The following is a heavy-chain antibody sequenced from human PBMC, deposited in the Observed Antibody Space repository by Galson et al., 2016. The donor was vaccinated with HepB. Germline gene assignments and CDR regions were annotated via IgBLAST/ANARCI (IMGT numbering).Heavy chain of an antibody. CDR3: AREHWGHTIPDL. D-gene: IGHD3-3*01. CDR2: MHHNGNT. V-gene: IGHV4-38-2*02. J-gene: IGHJ5*02. Sequence: SETLSLTCTVSGYSISSGFNWGWIRAAPGKGPEWIGSMHHNGNTFCNPSVRSRVNISIDMSKNQFSLNLASVTAADTAIYYCAREHWGHTIPDLWGQGTLVTVSS. CDR1: GYSISSGFN.